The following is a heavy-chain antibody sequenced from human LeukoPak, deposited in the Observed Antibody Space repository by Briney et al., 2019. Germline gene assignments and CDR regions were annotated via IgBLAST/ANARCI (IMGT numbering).Heavy chain of an antibody. CDR1: GFTFSSYE. D-gene: IGHD3-9*01. J-gene: IGHJ3*02. CDR2: ISSSGSTI. Sequence: GGSLRLSCAASGFTFSSYEMNWVRQAPGKGLEWVSYISSSGSTIYYADSVKGRFTISRDNAKNSLYLQMNSLRAEDTAVYYCAREFGLRYFDWLLWGAFDIWGQGTMVTVSS. CDR3: AREFGLRYFDWLLWGAFDI. V-gene: IGHV3-48*03.